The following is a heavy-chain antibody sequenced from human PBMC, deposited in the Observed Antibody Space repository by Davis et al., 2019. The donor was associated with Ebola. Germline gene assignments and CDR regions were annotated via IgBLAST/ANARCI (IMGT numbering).Heavy chain of an antibody. CDR3: AKAPSLWALYYFDY. V-gene: IGHV3-74*03. D-gene: IGHD2-21*01. Sequence: GESLKISCAVSGFTFGSHWMHWVRQLPGKGLMWVSRINSDGSSSTREYADSVKGRFTISRDNDKNTLYLQMNSLRAEDTAVYYCAKAPSLWALYYFDYWGQGTLVTVSS. CDR1: GFTFGSHW. J-gene: IGHJ4*02. CDR2: INSDGSSS.